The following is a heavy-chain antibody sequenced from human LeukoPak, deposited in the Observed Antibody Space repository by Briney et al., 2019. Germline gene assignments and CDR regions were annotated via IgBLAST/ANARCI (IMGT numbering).Heavy chain of an antibody. CDR1: GYTLTELS. CDR2: FDPEDGET. CDR3: ATARIQPPRYYYYDGMDV. D-gene: IGHD5-18*01. V-gene: IGHV1-24*01. Sequence: ASVKVSCKVSGYTLTELSMHWVRQAPGKGLEWMGGFDPEDGETIYAQKFQGRVTMTEDTSTDTAYMELSSLRSEDTAVYYCATARIQPPRYYYYDGMDVWGQGTTVTVSS. J-gene: IGHJ6*02.